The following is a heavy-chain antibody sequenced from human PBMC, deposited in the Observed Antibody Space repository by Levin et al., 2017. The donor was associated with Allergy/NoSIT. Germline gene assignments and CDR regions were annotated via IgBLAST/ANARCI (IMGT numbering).Heavy chain of an antibody. CDR3: ARLRGYSSGWYTQLGN. V-gene: IGHV4-34*01. CDR1: GGSFSGYY. D-gene: IGHD6-19*01. J-gene: IGHJ4*02. Sequence: SETLSLTCAVYGGSFSGYYWSWIRQPPGKGLEWIGEINHSGSTNYNPSLKRRVTISVDRSKNQFSLKLSSVTAADTAVYYWARLRGYSSGWYTQLGNWGQGTLVTVSS. CDR2: INHSGST.